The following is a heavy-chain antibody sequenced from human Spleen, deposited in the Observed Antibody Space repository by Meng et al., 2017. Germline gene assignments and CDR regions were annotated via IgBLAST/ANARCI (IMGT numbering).Heavy chain of an antibody. CDR2: INHSGST. D-gene: IGHD4-11*01. J-gene: IGHJ4*02. V-gene: IGHV4-34*01. CDR1: GGSFSDYY. Sequence: VQLQQGGAGLLKPSETLSLTCVVSGGSFSDYYWSWIRQSPGKGLEWIGEINHSGSTNYNPSLESRATISVDTSQNNLSLKLSSVTAADSAVYYCARGPTTMAHDFDYWGQGTLVTVSS. CDR3: ARGPTTMAHDFDY.